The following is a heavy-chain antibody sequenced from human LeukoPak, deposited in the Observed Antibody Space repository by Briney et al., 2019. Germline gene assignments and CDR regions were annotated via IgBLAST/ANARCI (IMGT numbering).Heavy chain of an antibody. CDR3: AKDDALYSSGWYVRGDFDY. CDR1: GFTFRTYG. Sequence: GGALRLSCAASGFTFRTYGIHWVRQAPGKGLERVAVISYDGTNKYYADSVNGRFTISRDNSKNTLYLQMNSLRADDTAVYYCAKDDALYSSGWYVRGDFDYWGQGTLVTVSS. J-gene: IGHJ4*02. V-gene: IGHV3-30*18. D-gene: IGHD6-19*01. CDR2: ISYDGTNK.